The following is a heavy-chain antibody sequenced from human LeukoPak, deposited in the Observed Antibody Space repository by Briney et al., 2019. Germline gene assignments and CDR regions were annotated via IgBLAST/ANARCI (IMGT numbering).Heavy chain of an antibody. D-gene: IGHD3-10*01. CDR3: AKDRIYNDVLWDFDY. J-gene: IGHJ4*02. CDR2: IVGSGAT. Sequence: GGSLRLSCTASGFTLENYAMSWVRQAPGEGLKWVSGIVGSGATYYADSVKGRFTISRDSSKNTLYLQMNSLRADDTAVYYCAKDRIYNDVLWDFDYWGQGTLVTVSS. V-gene: IGHV3-23*01. CDR1: GFTLENYA.